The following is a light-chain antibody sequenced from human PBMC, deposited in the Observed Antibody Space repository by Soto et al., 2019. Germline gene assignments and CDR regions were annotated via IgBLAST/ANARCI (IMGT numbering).Light chain of an antibody. V-gene: IGKV3-20*01. Sequence: EIVLTQSPGTLSLSPGERATLSCRASQSISSSFLAWYQQKPGQAPRLLIYGVSRRATGIPDRFSGSGSGTDFTLTISRLAPEDFAVYYCQQYDSSRTFGQGTKV. J-gene: IGKJ1*01. CDR1: QSISSSF. CDR3: QQYDSSRT. CDR2: GVS.